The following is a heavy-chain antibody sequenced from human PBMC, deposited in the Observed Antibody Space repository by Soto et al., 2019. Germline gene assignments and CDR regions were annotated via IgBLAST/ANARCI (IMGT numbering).Heavy chain of an antibody. J-gene: IGHJ6*02. D-gene: IGHD2-8*01. CDR3: ARPRLTNYYYFGMDI. Sequence: GGSLRLSCAASGFIFSDFGMHWVRQAPGKGLEWVAVISTDGLNKYYADSVRGRLTVSRDDSKSTLYLQMNSLRVEDTAVYYCARPRLTNYYYFGMDIWGQGTTVTVSS. CDR2: ISTDGLNK. V-gene: IGHV3-30*03. CDR1: GFIFSDFG.